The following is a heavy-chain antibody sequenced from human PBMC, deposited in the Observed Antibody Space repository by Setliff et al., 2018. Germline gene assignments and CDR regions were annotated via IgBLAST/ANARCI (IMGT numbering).Heavy chain of an antibody. Sequence: ASVKVSCKASGYTFTSYDINWVRQATGQGLEWMGWMNPNSGNTIYAQKFQGRVTMTSDTSISTAYMELGRLRSDDTAVYFCARDGGGDSDAFDIWGQGTMVTVSS. J-gene: IGHJ3*02. CDR3: ARDGGGDSDAFDI. CDR2: MNPNSGNT. V-gene: IGHV1-8*02. CDR1: GYTFTSYD. D-gene: IGHD3-16*01.